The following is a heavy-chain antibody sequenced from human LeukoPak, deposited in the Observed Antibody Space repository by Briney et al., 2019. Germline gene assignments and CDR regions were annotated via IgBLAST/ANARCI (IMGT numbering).Heavy chain of an antibody. CDR3: ARGTYYYYYYMDV. J-gene: IGHJ6*03. V-gene: IGHV4-38-2*02. Sequence: AETLSLTCTVSGYSINSGYYWVWIRQPPGKGLEWIGSIYRSGSTNYNPSLESRVTISVDTSKNQFSLKLSSVTAADTAVYYCARGTYYYYYYMDVWGKGTTVTISS. CDR1: GYSINSGYY. D-gene: IGHD2-2*01. CDR2: IYRSGST.